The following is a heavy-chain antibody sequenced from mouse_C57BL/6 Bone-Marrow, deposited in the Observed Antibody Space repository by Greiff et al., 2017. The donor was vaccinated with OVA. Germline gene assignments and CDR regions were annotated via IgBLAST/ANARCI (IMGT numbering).Heavy chain of an antibody. V-gene: IGHV5-6*01. CDR3: ARHGDYGSFFDS. Sequence: VQLKESGGDLVKPGGSLKLSCAASGFTFSSYGMSWVRPTPDKRLEWVATISSGGSYTYYPDSVKGRFTISRDNAKNTLYLQMSSLKSEDTAMYYCARHGDYGSFFDSWGQGTTLTVSS. CDR2: ISSGGSYT. CDR1: GFTFSSYG. J-gene: IGHJ2*01. D-gene: IGHD1-1*01.